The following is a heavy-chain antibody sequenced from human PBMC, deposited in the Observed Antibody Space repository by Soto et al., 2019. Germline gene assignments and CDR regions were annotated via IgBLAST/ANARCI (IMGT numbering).Heavy chain of an antibody. CDR2: INAGNGNT. D-gene: IGHD2-2*01. CDR3: ARLGPEKISSFDY. V-gene: IGHV1-3*01. Sequence: ASVKVSCKASGYTFTSYAMHWVRQAPGQRLEWMGWINAGNGNTKYSQKFQGRVTITRDTSASTAYMELSSLRSEDTAVYYCARLGPEKISSFDYWGQGTLVTVSS. J-gene: IGHJ4*02. CDR1: GYTFTSYA.